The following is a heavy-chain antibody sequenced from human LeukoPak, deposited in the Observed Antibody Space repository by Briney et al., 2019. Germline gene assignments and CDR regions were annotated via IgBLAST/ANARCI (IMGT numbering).Heavy chain of an antibody. D-gene: IGHD2-2*01. J-gene: IGHJ4*02. CDR1: RGSLSSYY. CDR3: ARTGSSTWYNFDY. V-gene: IGHV4-59*01. CDR2: IHYSGST. Sequence: SETLSLTCTVSRGSLSSYYWTWIRQPPGKGLEWIGYIHYSGSTNYNPSLTSRVTISIDTSKNQFSLKLSSVTAADTAVYYCARTGSSTWYNFDYWGQGTLVTVSS.